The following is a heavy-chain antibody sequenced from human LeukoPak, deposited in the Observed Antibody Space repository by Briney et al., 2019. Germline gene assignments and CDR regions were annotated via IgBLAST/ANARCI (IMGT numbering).Heavy chain of an antibody. J-gene: IGHJ5*02. D-gene: IGHD2-2*01. CDR1: GYTFTGYY. Sequence: ASVKVSCKASGYTFTGYYMHWVRQAPGQGLEWMGWINPNSGGTNYAQKFQGRVTMTRDTSISTAYMELSRLRSDDTAVYYCVGSAAIPGCFDPWGQGTLVTVSS. CDR2: INPNSGGT. CDR3: VGSAAIPGCFDP. V-gene: IGHV1-2*02.